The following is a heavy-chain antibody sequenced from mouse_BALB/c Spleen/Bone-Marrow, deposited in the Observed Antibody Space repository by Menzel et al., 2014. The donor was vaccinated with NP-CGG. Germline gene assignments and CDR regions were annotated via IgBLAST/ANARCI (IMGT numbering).Heavy chain of an antibody. D-gene: IGHD1-1*01. J-gene: IGHJ2*01. CDR3: ARPDYYGYLNY. V-gene: IGHV4-1*02. CDR1: GFDFSSYW. CDR2: INPDSRTI. Sequence: EVKLMESGGGLVQPGGSLKLSCAASGFDFSSYWMSWVRQAPGKGLEWIGEINPDSRTINYSPSLKDKFIISRDNAKNTLYLRLNKVRSEDTALYYCARPDYYGYLNYWGQGTTLTVS.